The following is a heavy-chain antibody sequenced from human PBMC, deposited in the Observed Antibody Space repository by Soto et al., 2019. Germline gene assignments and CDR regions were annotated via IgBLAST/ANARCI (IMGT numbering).Heavy chain of an antibody. J-gene: IGHJ6*02. V-gene: IGHV1-18*01. D-gene: IGHD4-17*01. CDR3: ARDYGDSPAYYGMDI. CDR1: GYTFIGYG. CDR2: ISTFKGDT. Sequence: QVQLVQSGAEVKRPGASVRLSCKASGYTFIGYGISWVRQAPGQGLEWMGWISTFKGDTNYAQTLRGRLTLTADKTMNTAYMALSSLKADDRAIYYCARDYGDSPAYYGMDIWGQGSTVAVSS.